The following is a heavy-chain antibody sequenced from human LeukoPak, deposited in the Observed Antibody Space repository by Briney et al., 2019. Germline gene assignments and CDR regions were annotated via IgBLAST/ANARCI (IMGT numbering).Heavy chain of an antibody. CDR3: AKDLEDIVLMVYALDY. CDR1: GFTFSSYG. Sequence: EGSLRLSCAASGFTFSSYGMHWVRQAPGKGLEWVAVISYDGSNKYYADSVKGRFTISRDNSKNTLYLQMNSLRAEDTAVYYCAKDLEDIVLMVYALDYWGQGTLVTVSS. CDR2: ISYDGSNK. J-gene: IGHJ4*02. D-gene: IGHD2-8*01. V-gene: IGHV3-30*18.